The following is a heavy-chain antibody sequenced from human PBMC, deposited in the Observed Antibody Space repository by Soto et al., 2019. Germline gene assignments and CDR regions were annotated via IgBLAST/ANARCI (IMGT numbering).Heavy chain of an antibody. CDR2: IFPLTDIP. V-gene: IGHV1-69*02. D-gene: IGHD1-1*01. J-gene: IGHJ4*02. CDR1: GGTFRNYP. CDR3: ARSTLVVLNYFES. Sequence: QVQLVQSGTEVKKPGSSVKVSCKPSGGTFRNYPINWVRQAPGQGLEWMGSIFPLTDIPDYAQNFQARLTISADKSTSTASMEFSGLTSDDTAMYFCARSTLVVLNYFESWGQGTLVTVSS.